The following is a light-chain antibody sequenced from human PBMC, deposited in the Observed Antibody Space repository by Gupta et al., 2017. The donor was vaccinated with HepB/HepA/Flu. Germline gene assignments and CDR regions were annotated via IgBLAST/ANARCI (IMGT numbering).Light chain of an antibody. J-gene: IGLJ1*01. CDR3: GTGDSSLSAYV. CDR2: DNN. Sequence: QSVLTQPPSVSAAPGQKFTISCSGSSSNIGNNYVSWYQQLPGTAPKLLIYDNNKRPSGIPDRFSGSKSGTSATLGITGLQTGDEADYYCGTGDSSLSAYVFGTGTKVTVL. CDR1: SSNIGNNY. V-gene: IGLV1-51*01.